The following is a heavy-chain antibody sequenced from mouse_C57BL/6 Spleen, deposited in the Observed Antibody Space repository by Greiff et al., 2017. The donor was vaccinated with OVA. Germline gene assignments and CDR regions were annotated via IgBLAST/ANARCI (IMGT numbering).Heavy chain of an antibody. CDR3: ARDYCGSSYPYFDD. V-gene: IGHV1-82*01. CDR1: GYAFSSSW. Sequence: QVQLQQSGPELVKPGASVKISCKASGYAFSSSWMNWVKQRPGKGLEWIGRIYPGDGDTNYNGKFKGKATLTADKSSSTAYMQLSSLRSEDSAVYVSARDYCGSSYPYFDDWGQGTTLTVSS. CDR2: IYPGDGDT. D-gene: IGHD1-1*01. J-gene: IGHJ2*01.